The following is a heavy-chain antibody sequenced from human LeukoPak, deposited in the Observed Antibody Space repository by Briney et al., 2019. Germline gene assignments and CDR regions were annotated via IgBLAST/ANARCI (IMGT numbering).Heavy chain of an antibody. CDR1: GGSISGYY. J-gene: IGHJ4*02. Sequence: SETLSLTCTVSGGSISGYYWSWIRQPPGKGLEWIGYIYHSGSTYYNPSLKSRVTISVDRSKNQFSLKLSSVTAADTAVYYCARDDEVLPFWGQGTLVTVSS. D-gene: IGHD2/OR15-2a*01. V-gene: IGHV4-59*12. CDR2: IYHSGST. CDR3: ARDDEVLPF.